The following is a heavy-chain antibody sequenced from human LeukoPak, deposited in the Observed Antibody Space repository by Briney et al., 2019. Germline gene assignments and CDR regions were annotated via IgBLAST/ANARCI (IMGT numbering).Heavy chain of an antibody. CDR1: GFTFRDYS. Sequence: PGGSLRLSCAASGFTFRDYSMTWVRQAPGKGLEWVSNIRADGSSSYYADSVKGRFTTSRDNSKTTLYLQMNSLRGEDTALYYCARGGYTTPFDYWGQGTLVTVSS. CDR2: IRADGSSS. J-gene: IGHJ4*02. D-gene: IGHD2-2*02. V-gene: IGHV3-23*01. CDR3: ARGGYTTPFDY.